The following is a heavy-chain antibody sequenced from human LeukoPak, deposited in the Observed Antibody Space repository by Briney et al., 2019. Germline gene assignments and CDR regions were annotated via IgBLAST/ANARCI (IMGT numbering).Heavy chain of an antibody. CDR3: ARGFGVVRLFGY. J-gene: IGHJ4*02. V-gene: IGHV4-39*07. D-gene: IGHD3-3*01. Sequence: SETLSLTCTVSGGSISSSSYYWGWIRQPSGKGLEWIGSIYYSGSTYYNPSLKSRVTISVDTSKNQFSLKLSSVTAADTAVYYCARGFGVVRLFGYWGQGTLVTVSS. CDR1: GGSISSSSYY. CDR2: IYYSGST.